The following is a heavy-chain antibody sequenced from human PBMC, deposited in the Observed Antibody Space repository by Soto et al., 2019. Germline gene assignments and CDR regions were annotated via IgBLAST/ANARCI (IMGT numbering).Heavy chain of an antibody. D-gene: IGHD1-26*01. Sequence: GGSLRLSCAASGFTFSGYWMSWVRQSPGKGLEWVATIRQDGSEKYYVDSVKGRFTISRDNAKNSLYLQMNSLKTDDTAVYYCARGGRRSGNYADAFDIWGQGTMVTVS. V-gene: IGHV3-7*03. CDR2: IRQDGSEK. CDR3: ARGGRRSGNYADAFDI. CDR1: GFTFSGYW. J-gene: IGHJ3*02.